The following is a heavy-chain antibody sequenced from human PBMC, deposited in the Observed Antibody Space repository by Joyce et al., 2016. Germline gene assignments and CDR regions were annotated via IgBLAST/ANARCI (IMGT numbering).Heavy chain of an antibody. Sequence: QVHLQQWGAGLLKPSEILSLTCGVYGGSFSGHYWSWIRQPPGKGLEWIGEINHSAIPDYNPSLKSRVTISLDTSKNQFSLRLSSVTAADTAVYYCARCDYDFWSDYDTGDPVYYHYYGMDVWGQGTTVTVSS. CDR3: ARCDYDFWSDYDTGDPVYYHYYGMDV. D-gene: IGHD3-3*01. V-gene: IGHV4-34*01. J-gene: IGHJ6*02. CDR2: INHSAIP. CDR1: GGSFSGHY.